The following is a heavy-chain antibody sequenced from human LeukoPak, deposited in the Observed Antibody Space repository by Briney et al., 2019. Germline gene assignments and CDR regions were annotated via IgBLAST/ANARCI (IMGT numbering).Heavy chain of an antibody. Sequence: SETLSLTCTVSGGSISSYYWSWIRQRAGKGLEWIGRIYTSGSTNYSPSLQSRLTISVDTSKNQFSLKLTSVTAADTATYYCASTVGWLQFGLAIYHWGQGTLVTVSS. V-gene: IGHV4-4*07. D-gene: IGHD5-24*01. CDR3: ASTVGWLQFGLAIYH. J-gene: IGHJ5*02. CDR1: GGSISSYY. CDR2: IYTSGST.